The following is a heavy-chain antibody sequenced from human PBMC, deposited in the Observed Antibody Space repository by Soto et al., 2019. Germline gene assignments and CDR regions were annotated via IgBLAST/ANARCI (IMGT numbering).Heavy chain of an antibody. Sequence: GGSLRLSCAASGFNFRAYGMHWVRQAPGKGLEWVAVISYDGSNKYYADSVKGRFTISRDNSQNTLSLQMNGLRPEDTAVYFCAKPGYSYSYFDYWGRGTLVTVSS. CDR3: AKPGYSYSYFDY. D-gene: IGHD5-18*01. J-gene: IGHJ4*02. CDR2: ISYDGSNK. CDR1: GFNFRAYG. V-gene: IGHV3-30*18.